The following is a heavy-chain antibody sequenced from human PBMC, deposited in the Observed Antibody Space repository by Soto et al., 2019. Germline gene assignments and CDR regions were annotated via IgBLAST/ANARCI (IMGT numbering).Heavy chain of an antibody. CDR1: GYSFNSYW. Sequence: EVQLVQSGAEVKKPGESLKISCKASGYSFNSYWIGWVRQMPGKGLEWMGIVHPGNSDIRYSPSFQGQVTVSVDRSISTAYLQWSSLKASVTAMYYCAALTGATFHWGQGTLVTVSS. D-gene: IGHD1-20*01. CDR3: AALTGATFH. J-gene: IGHJ4*02. V-gene: IGHV5-51*01. CDR2: VHPGNSDI.